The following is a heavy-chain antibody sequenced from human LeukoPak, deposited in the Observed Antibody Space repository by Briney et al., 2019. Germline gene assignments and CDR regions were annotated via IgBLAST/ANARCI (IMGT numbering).Heavy chain of an antibody. Sequence: SETLSLTCAVYGGSFSGYYWSWIRQPPGKGLEWIGEINHSGSTNYNPSLKSRVTISVDTSKNQFSLKLSSVTAADTAVYYCARVLYYYYYMDVWGKGTTVTVSS. CDR1: GGSFSGYY. CDR3: ARVLYYYYYMDV. V-gene: IGHV4-34*01. J-gene: IGHJ6*03. CDR2: INHSGST.